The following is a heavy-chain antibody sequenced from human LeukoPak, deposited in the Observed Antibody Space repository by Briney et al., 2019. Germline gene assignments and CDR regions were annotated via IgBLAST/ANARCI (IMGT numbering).Heavy chain of an antibody. Sequence: SETLSLTCTVSGASTSSGGYYWNWIRQPPGKGLEWIGYINHSGSTYYNPSLKSRVTTSVDRSKNQFSLKLSSVTAADTAVYYCARDLGYGGNSNTVAWGQGTLVTVSS. CDR1: GASTSSGGYY. CDR3: ARDLGYGGNSNTVA. V-gene: IGHV4-30-2*01. D-gene: IGHD4-23*01. J-gene: IGHJ4*02. CDR2: INHSGST.